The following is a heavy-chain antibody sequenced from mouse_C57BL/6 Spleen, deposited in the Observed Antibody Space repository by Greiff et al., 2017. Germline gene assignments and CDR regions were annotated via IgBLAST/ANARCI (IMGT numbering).Heavy chain of an antibody. CDR3: AREDYDEGYYAMDY. Sequence: QVQLQQSGAELARPGASVKLSCKASGYTFTSYGISWVKQRTGQGLEWIGEIYPRSGNTYYNEKFKGKATLTADKSSSTAYMELRSLTAEDSAVYFCAREDYDEGYYAMDYWVQGTSVTVSS. CDR2: IYPRSGNT. D-gene: IGHD2-4*01. CDR1: GYTFTSYG. V-gene: IGHV1-81*01. J-gene: IGHJ4*01.